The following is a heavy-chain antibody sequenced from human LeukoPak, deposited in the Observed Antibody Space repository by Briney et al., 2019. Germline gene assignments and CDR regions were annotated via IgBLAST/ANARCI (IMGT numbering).Heavy chain of an antibody. D-gene: IGHD3-22*01. Sequence: SETLSLTCSVSGGSITNYYWGWIRQPPGKGLEWIGEIYHSGSTNYNPSLKSRVTISVDKSKNQFSLKLSSVTAADTAVYYCGRDRRATYYYDSSGYYSDFWGQGTLVTVSS. CDR2: IYHSGST. CDR1: GGSITNYY. V-gene: IGHV4-59*12. CDR3: GRDRRATYYYDSSGYYSDF. J-gene: IGHJ4*02.